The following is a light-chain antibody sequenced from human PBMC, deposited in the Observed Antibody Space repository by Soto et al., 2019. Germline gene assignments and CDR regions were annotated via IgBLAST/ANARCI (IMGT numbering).Light chain of an antibody. CDR3: TQYYDSQFP. CDR1: QDIRKY. CDR2: DAS. Sequence: DIQMTQSPPSLSASVGDRVTITCQASQDIRKYLNWYQQKPGKAPKLLIYDASNLETGVPSRFSGSASGTDFTPTISSLQPEDFATYNFTQYYDSQFPFAVGTKVDIX. J-gene: IGKJ4*01. V-gene: IGKV1-33*01.